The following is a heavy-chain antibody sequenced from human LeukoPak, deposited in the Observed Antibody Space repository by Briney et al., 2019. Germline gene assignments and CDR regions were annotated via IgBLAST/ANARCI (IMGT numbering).Heavy chain of an antibody. V-gene: IGHV3-21*06. CDR3: AREYDVLTAGLDF. J-gene: IGHJ4*02. CDR2: ISSSAISI. CDR1: GFTFSGSA. Sequence: GGSLRLSCAASGFTFSGSALHWVRQAPGKGLEWVSSISSSAISIYYADSLRGRFTISRDNAKNFLYLQMNSLRAEDTAVYYCAREYDVLTAGLDFWGQGTLVTVSS. D-gene: IGHD3/OR15-3a*01.